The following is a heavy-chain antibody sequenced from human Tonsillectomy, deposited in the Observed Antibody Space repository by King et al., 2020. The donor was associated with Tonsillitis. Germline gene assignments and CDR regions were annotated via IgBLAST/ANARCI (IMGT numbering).Heavy chain of an antibody. Sequence: VQLQQWGAGLLKPSETLSLTCAVYGGSFSGYYWSWIRQPPGKGLEWIGEINQSGRTNYNPSLKSRVTISEDTSKNQFSLKLSSVTAADTAVYYCARWYPRAGWFDPWGQGTLVTVSS. CDR2: INQSGRT. J-gene: IGHJ5*02. CDR1: GGSFSGYY. V-gene: IGHV4-34*01. CDR3: ARWYPRAGWFDP. D-gene: IGHD6-13*01.